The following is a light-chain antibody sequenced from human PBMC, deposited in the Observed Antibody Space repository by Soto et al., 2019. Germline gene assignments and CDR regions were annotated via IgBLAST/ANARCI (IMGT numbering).Light chain of an antibody. CDR2: AAS. J-gene: IGKJ2*01. Sequence: DIQMTQSPSSLSASVGDRVTITCRASQDIRNYLAWYQQKPGKVPKLLIYAASTLQTGVQSRFSGSGSGTVFTLTINSLQPEDVATYYCQTYKSAPNTFGRGTRLEIK. CDR3: QTYKSAPNT. V-gene: IGKV1-27*01. CDR1: QDIRNY.